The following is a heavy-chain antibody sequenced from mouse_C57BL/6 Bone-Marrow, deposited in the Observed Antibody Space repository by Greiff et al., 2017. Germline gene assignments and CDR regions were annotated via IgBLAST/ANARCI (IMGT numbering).Heavy chain of an antibody. CDR3: ARFYDYDAY. CDR2: IDPSDSET. J-gene: IGHJ3*01. V-gene: IGHV1-52*01. Sequence: VKLQQPGAELVRPGSSVKLSCKASGYTFTSYWMHWVKQRPIQGLEWIGNIDPSDSETHYNQKFKDKATLTVDKSSSTAYMQLSSLTSEDSAVYDCARFYDYDAYWGQGTLVTVSA. CDR1: GYTFTSYW. D-gene: IGHD2-4*01.